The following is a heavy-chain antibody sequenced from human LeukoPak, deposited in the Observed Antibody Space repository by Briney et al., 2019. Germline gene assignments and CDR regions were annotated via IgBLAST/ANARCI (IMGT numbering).Heavy chain of an antibody. Sequence: NPSETLSLTCTVSGGSISSDNYFWGCIRQPPGKGLEWIGSIYYSGSTNYNPSLKSRVTISVDTSKNQFSLKLSSVTAADTAVYYCARESSYGPVDYWGQGTLVTVSS. CDR1: GGSISSDNYF. D-gene: IGHD5-18*01. CDR2: IYYSGST. V-gene: IGHV4-39*07. J-gene: IGHJ4*02. CDR3: ARESSYGPVDY.